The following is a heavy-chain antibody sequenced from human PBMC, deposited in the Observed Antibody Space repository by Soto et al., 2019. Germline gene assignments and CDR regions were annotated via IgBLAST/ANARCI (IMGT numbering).Heavy chain of an antibody. J-gene: IGHJ6*03. Sequence: SETLSLTCTVSGGSISSGGYYWSWIRQHPGKGLEWIGYIYYSGSTYYNPSVKSRVTISVDTSKNQFSLKLSSVTAADTAVYYCARDREGCSGGSCSHYYYMDAWGKGTTVTVSS. V-gene: IGHV4-31*03. CDR2: IYYSGST. D-gene: IGHD2-15*01. CDR3: ARDREGCSGGSCSHYYYMDA. CDR1: GGSISSGGYY.